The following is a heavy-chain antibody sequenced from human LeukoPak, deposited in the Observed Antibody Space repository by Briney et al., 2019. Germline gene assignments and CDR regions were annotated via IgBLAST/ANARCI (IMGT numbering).Heavy chain of an antibody. Sequence: PSETLSLTCTVSGGSISSSNYYWGWIRQPPGKGLEWIGSIYYSGSTYYTPSLKSRVTISVDTSKNQFSLKLSSVTAADTAVYYCARAGGGIAAAVNWFDPWGQGTLVTVSS. CDR2: IYYSGST. D-gene: IGHD6-13*01. CDR3: ARAGGGIAAAVNWFDP. CDR1: GGSISSSNYY. J-gene: IGHJ5*02. V-gene: IGHV4-39*07.